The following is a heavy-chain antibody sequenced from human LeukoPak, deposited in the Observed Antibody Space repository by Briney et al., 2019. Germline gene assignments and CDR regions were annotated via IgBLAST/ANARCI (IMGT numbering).Heavy chain of an antibody. D-gene: IGHD3-22*01. CDR1: GFTFSSYG. Sequence: GGTLRLSCAASGFTFSSYGMSWVRQAPGKGLEWVSAISGSGGSTYYADSVKGRFTISRDNSKNTLYLQMNSLRAEDTAVYYCAKDKGPYYYDSSGCYYFDYWGQGTLVTVSS. J-gene: IGHJ4*02. CDR3: AKDKGPYYYDSSGCYYFDY. V-gene: IGHV3-23*01. CDR2: ISGSGGST.